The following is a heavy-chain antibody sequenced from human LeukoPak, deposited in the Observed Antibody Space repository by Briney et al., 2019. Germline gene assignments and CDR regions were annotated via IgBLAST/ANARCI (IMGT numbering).Heavy chain of an antibody. CDR3: AKAPRGSHDDY. CDR2: ISYDGSNK. CDR1: EITFSIYT. J-gene: IGHJ4*02. Sequence: GGSLRLSCVASEITFSIYTMNWVRQAPGKGLEWVAVISYDGSNKYYADSVKGRFTISRDNSKNTLYLQMNSLRAEDTAVYYCAKAPRGSHDDYWGQGTLVTVSS. D-gene: IGHD1-26*01. V-gene: IGHV3-30*04.